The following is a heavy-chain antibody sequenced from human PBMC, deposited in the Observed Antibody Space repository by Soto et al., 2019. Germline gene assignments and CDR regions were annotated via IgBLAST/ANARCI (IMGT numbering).Heavy chain of an antibody. D-gene: IGHD4-17*01. J-gene: IGHJ4*02. Sequence: AGGSLRLSCAASGFTFSSYAMSWVRQAPGKGLEWVSIITSDGRTYYADSVKGRFTISRDNSKNTVYLQMNSLRVEDTGVYYCAKDYSTVTSDPLSVVLFDYWGQGALVTVSS. CDR3: AKDYSTVTSDPLSVVLFDY. CDR1: GFTFSSYA. V-gene: IGHV3-23*01. CDR2: ITSDGRT.